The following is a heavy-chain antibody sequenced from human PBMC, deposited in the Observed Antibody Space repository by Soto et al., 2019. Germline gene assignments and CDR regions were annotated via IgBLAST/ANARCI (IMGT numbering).Heavy chain of an antibody. D-gene: IGHD3-10*01. V-gene: IGHV4-31*03. CDR2: INHRGSL. CDR1: GGSMTTGDQY. CDR3: AREIPKRKGRNMDV. Sequence: TLSLTCTVTGGSMTTGDQYWTWIGHLPGEGREWFGYINHRGSLYYNPSLESRVSMSVDTSKNQFSLKLSSVTAADTAVYYCAREIPKRKGRNMDVWVQVTTVTVSS. J-gene: IGHJ6*02.